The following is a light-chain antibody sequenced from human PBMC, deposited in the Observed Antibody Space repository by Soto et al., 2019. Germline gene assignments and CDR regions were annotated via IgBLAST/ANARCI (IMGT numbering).Light chain of an antibody. CDR1: QSISGY. Sequence: DIQMTQSPSSLAASVGDRVTITCRASQSISGYLNWYQQKPGRAPKLLIYTASSLQSGVPSRFSGSGSGTDFTLTISSLQPEDFATYHCQQGYTTPITFGQGTRLEI. J-gene: IGKJ5*01. V-gene: IGKV1-39*01. CDR3: QQGYTTPIT. CDR2: TAS.